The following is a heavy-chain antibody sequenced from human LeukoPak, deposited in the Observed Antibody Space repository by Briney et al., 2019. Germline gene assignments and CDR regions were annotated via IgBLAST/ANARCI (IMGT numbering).Heavy chain of an antibody. CDR1: GFTFSSYA. J-gene: IGHJ4*02. D-gene: IGHD3-10*01. V-gene: IGHV3-23*01. Sequence: GGSLRLSCAASGFTFSSYAMSWVRQAPGKGLEWVSAISGSGGSTYYADSVKGRFTISRDNSKNTLYLQMNSLRAEDTAVYYCAKRAPLSSPSFGELFVQYYFDYWGQGTLVTVSS. CDR3: AKRAPLSSPSFGELFVQYYFDY. CDR2: ISGSGGST.